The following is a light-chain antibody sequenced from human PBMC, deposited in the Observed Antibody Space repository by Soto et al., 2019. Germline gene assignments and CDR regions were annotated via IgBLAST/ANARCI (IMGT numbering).Light chain of an antibody. CDR2: GAS. CDR1: QSVSSSY. CDR3: QQYGSSVT. J-gene: IGKJ1*01. V-gene: IGKV3-20*01. Sequence: EIVLTQSPGTLSLSPGERATLSCRASQSVSSSYLAWYQQKPGQAPRLLIYGASSRATGIPDRFSGSGSGTDFTLTISGLEPEDFAVYYCQQYGSSVTFGQGTKV.